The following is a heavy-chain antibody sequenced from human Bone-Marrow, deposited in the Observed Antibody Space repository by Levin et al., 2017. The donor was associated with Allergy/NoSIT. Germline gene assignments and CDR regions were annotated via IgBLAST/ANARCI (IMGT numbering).Heavy chain of an antibody. CDR2: ISYDGSNK. J-gene: IGHJ4*02. Sequence: GESLKISCAASGFTFSSYAMHWVRQAPGKGLEWVAVISYDGSNKYYADSVKGRFTISRDNSKNTLYLQMNSLRAEDTAVYSCARDRVATVTLYYFDYWGQGTLVTVSS. CDR3: ARDRVATVTLYYFDY. D-gene: IGHD4-17*01. CDR1: GFTFSSYA. V-gene: IGHV3-30-3*01.